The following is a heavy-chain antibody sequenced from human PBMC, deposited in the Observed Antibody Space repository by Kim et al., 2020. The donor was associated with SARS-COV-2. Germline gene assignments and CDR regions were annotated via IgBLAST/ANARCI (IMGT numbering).Heavy chain of an antibody. CDR1: GFTFDDYT. J-gene: IGHJ3*02. CDR3: AKDKIYVDIVATGMGNDAFDI. Sequence: GGSLRLSCAASGFTFDDYTMHWVRQAPGKGLEWVSLISWDGGSTYYADSVKGRFTISRDNSKNSLYLQMNSLRTEDTALYYCAKDKIYVDIVATGMGNDAFDIWGQGTMVTVSS. V-gene: IGHV3-43*01. D-gene: IGHD5-12*01. CDR2: ISWDGGST.